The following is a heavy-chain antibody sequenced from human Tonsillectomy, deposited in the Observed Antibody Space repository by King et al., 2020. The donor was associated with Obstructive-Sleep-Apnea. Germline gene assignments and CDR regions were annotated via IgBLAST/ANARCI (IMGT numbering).Heavy chain of an antibody. V-gene: IGHV4-59*01. CDR1: GGSISSYY. Sequence: VQLQESGPGLVKPSETLSLTCTVSGGSISSYYWSWIRQPPGKGLEWIGYIYYSGSTNYNPSLQSRVTISVDTSKNQFSLKLSSVTAADTAVYYCATLGYCSGGSCRHIDYWGQGTLVTVSS. CDR2: IYYSGST. J-gene: IGHJ4*02. D-gene: IGHD2-15*01. CDR3: ATLGYCSGGSCRHIDY.